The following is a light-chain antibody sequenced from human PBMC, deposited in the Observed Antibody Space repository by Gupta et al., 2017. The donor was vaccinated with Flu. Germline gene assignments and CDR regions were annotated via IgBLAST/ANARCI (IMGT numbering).Light chain of an antibody. V-gene: IGKV4-1*01. Sequence: VSLGERATLNCKSNRSVLSTYNNKNFLGWFQHKGGQPPRLVIHSASTREVGGPYRFSGGGSGTDFTLTSNSRQTEDVAIYYCQQYYSTPTFGPGTRLEMK. CDR3: QQYYSTPT. CDR2: SAS. CDR1: RSVLSTYNNKNF. J-gene: IGKJ5*01.